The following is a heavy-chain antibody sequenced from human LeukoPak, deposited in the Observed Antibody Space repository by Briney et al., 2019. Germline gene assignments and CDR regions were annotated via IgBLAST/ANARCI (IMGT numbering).Heavy chain of an antibody. V-gene: IGHV4-34*01. D-gene: IGHD5-18*01. Sequence: SETLSLTCAVYGGSFSGCYWSWIRQPPGQGLELIGEINHSGSTNYNPSLKSRVTISVDSSKNQFSLRLSSVTAADTAVYYCARRPLYSYGPNDYWGQGTLVTVSS. CDR1: GGSFSGCY. CDR3: ARRPLYSYGPNDY. J-gene: IGHJ4*02. CDR2: INHSGST.